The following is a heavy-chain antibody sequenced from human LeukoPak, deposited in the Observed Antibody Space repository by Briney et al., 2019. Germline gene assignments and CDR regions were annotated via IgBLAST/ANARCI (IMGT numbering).Heavy chain of an antibody. Sequence: GTSLRLSCAASGFTFRSHGMLWVRQAPGKGLEWVAFIWYDGSNKYYTDSVKGRFTISRDNSKNTLYLQMNSLRAEDTAAYYCAGDRATSYFDYWGQGALVTISS. CDR1: GFTFRSHG. J-gene: IGHJ4*02. CDR3: AGDRATSYFDY. D-gene: IGHD1-26*01. V-gene: IGHV3-33*01. CDR2: IWYDGSNK.